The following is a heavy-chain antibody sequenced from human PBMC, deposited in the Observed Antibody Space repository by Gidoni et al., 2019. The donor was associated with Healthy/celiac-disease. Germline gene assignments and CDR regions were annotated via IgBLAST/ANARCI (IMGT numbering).Heavy chain of an antibody. J-gene: IGHJ6*02. CDR1: GGTFSSYA. V-gene: IGHV1-69*01. CDR2: IIPIFGTA. Sequence: QVQLVQSGAEVKKPGSSVKVSCKASGGTFSSYAISWVRQAPGQGLEWMGGIIPIFGTANYAQKFQGRVTITADESTSTAYMELSSLRSEDTAVYYCAREGSSTSPLGGYYGMDVWGQGTTVTVSS. CDR3: AREGSSTSPLGGYYGMDV. D-gene: IGHD2-2*01.